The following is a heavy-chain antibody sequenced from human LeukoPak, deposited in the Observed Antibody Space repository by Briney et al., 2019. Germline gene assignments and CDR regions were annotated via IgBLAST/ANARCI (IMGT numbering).Heavy chain of an antibody. J-gene: IGHJ6*02. D-gene: IGHD3-10*01. CDR1: GFTFSSYT. CDR3: ARVYASGSYYRGMDV. CDR2: ISSSSSYI. V-gene: IGHV3-21*06. Sequence: PGGSLRVSCAASGFTFSSYTMNWVRQAPGKGLEWVSSISSSSSYIYHAESVKGRFTISRDNAKNSLYLQMNSLRAEDTAVYYCARVYASGSYYRGMDVWGQGTTVTVSS.